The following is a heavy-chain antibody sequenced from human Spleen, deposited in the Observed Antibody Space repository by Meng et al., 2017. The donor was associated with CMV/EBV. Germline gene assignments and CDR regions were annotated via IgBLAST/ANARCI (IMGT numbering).Heavy chain of an antibody. Sequence: ESLKISCTASGGSISSSSYYWGWVRQPPGKGLEWIGSIYYSGTPYYNPSLKSRVTISADTSKNQFSLKLSSVTAADTAVYYCGRERGSSAWLDHWGQGTLVTVSS. CDR3: GRERGSSAWLDH. J-gene: IGHJ4*02. CDR1: GGSISSSSYY. D-gene: IGHD2-2*01. V-gene: IGHV4-39*07. CDR2: IYYSGTP.